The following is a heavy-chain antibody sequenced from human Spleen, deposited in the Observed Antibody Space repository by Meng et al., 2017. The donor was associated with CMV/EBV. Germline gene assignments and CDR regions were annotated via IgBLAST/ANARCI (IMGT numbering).Heavy chain of an antibody. D-gene: IGHD6-6*01. J-gene: IGHJ6*02. CDR3: ARLDSSSSGSYYYYYGMDV. CDR1: GFTFDDFA. Sequence: SLKISCAASGFTFDDFAMHWVRQAPGKGLEWVSGIDWNSGNIYYADSVKGRFTISRDNAKNSLYLQMNSLRAEDTAVYYCARLDSSSSGSYYYYYGMDVWGQGTTVTVSS. CDR2: IDWNSGNI. V-gene: IGHV3-9*01.